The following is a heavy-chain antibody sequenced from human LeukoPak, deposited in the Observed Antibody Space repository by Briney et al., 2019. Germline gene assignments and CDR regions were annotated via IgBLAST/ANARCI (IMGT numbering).Heavy chain of an antibody. V-gene: IGHV1-69*04. J-gene: IGHJ6*02. CDR1: GGTFSSYA. CDR3: ASKIAAAGRGAYGMDV. CDR2: IIPILGIA. Sequence: ASVKVSCKASGGTFSSYAISWVRQAPGQGLEWMGRIIPILGIANYAQKFQGRVTITADKSTSTAYMELSSLRSEDTAVYYCASKIAAAGRGAYGMDVWGQGTTVTVSS. D-gene: IGHD6-13*01.